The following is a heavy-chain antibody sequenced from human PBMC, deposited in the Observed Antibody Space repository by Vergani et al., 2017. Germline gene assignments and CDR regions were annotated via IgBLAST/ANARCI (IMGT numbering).Heavy chain of an antibody. Sequence: QVQLQQWGAGLLKPSETLSLTCAVYGGSFSGYYWSWIRQPPGKGLEWIGEINHSGSTNYNPSLKSRVTISVDTSKNQFSLKLSSVTAADTAVYYCARIFGELSDYWGQGTLVTVPS. CDR3: ARIFGELSDY. CDR1: GGSFSGYY. J-gene: IGHJ4*02. D-gene: IGHD3-10*01. V-gene: IGHV4-34*01. CDR2: INHSGST.